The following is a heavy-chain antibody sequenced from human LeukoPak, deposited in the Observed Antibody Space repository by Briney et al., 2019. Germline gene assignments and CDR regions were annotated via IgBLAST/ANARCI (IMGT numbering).Heavy chain of an antibody. V-gene: IGHV3-7*01. D-gene: IGHD2-15*01. J-gene: IGHJ4*02. CDR3: ARDWVVIAATGFDY. CDR1: GFTFSSYW. CDR2: IKQDGSEN. Sequence: GGSLRLSCAASGFTFSSYWMGWVRQAPGKGLEWVANIKQDGSENYYVDSVKGRFTISRDNAKNSLYLQMNSLRAEDTAVYYCARDWVVIAATGFDYWGQGTLVTVSS.